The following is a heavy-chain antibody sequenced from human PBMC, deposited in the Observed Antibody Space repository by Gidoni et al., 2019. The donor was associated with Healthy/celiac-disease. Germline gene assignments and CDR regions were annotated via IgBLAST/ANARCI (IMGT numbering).Heavy chain of an antibody. CDR3: AKEEGITMIVPDAFDI. V-gene: IGHV3-23*01. CDR1: GFTFRSYA. J-gene: IGHJ3*02. D-gene: IGHD3-22*01. CDR2: ISGSGGST. Sequence: VQLLESGGGLLQPGGSLRLSCAASGFTFRSYAMSWVRQAPGKGLEWVSAISGSGGSTYYADSVKGRFTISRDNSKNTLYLQMNSLRAEDTAVYYCAKEEGITMIVPDAFDIWGQGTMVTVSS.